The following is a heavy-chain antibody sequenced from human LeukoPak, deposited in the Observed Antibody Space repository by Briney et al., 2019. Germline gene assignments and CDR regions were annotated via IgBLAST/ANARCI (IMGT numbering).Heavy chain of an antibody. Sequence: GGSLRLSCAASGFTFSSYAMSWVRQAPGRGLEWVGRIKSKTDGGTTDYAAPVKGRFTISRDDSKNTLYLQMNSLKTEDTAVYYCTSTYYDILTGYYSDDYWGQGTLVTVSS. D-gene: IGHD3-9*01. V-gene: IGHV3-15*01. CDR3: TSTYYDILTGYYSDDY. CDR2: IKSKTDGGTT. CDR1: GFTFSSYA. J-gene: IGHJ4*02.